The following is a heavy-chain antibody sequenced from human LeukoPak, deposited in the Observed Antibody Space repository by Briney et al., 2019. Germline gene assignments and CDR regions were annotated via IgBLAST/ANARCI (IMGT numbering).Heavy chain of an antibody. CDR3: ARGPQGLAGWEQWLVRWNEDHAFDI. Sequence: PGGSLRLSCAASGFTFSSYWMSWVRQAPGKGLEWVANIKQDGSEKYYADSVKGRFTISRDNAKNSLYLQMNSLRAEDTAVYYCARGPQGLAGWEQWLVRWNEDHAFDIWGQGTMVTVSS. CDR1: GFTFSSYW. CDR2: IKQDGSEK. D-gene: IGHD6-19*01. J-gene: IGHJ3*02. V-gene: IGHV3-7*01.